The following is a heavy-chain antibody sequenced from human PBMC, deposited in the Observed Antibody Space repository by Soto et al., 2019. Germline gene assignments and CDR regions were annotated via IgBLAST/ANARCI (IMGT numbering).Heavy chain of an antibody. Sequence: GGSLRLSCSASGFTFSNYAMNWVRQAPGKGLGWVSRISGSGGDTYYADSVKGRFTISRDNSKNTLFLQMNSLRADDTAKYDCAKDSPVVAATFDFWGQGTLVTVSS. V-gene: IGHV3-23*01. CDR3: AKDSPVVAATFDF. D-gene: IGHD2-15*01. CDR1: GFTFSNYA. CDR2: ISGSGGDT. J-gene: IGHJ4*02.